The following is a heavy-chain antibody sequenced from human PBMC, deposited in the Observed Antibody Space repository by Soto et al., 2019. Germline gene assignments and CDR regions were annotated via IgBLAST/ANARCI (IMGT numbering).Heavy chain of an antibody. V-gene: IGHV5-10-1*01. Sequence: PGESLKISCKGSGYSFTSYWISWVRQMPGKGLEWMGRIDPSDSYTNYSPPFQGHVTISADKSISTAYLQWSSLKASDTAMYYCAKYGDYDFDYWGQGTLVTVSS. J-gene: IGHJ4*02. CDR3: AKYGDYDFDY. CDR2: IDPSDSYT. D-gene: IGHD4-17*01. CDR1: GYSFTSYW.